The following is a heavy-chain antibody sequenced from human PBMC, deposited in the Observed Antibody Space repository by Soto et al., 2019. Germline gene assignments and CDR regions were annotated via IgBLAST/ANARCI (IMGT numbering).Heavy chain of an antibody. CDR2: ISGYTGNA. J-gene: IGHJ4*02. CDR1: GYIFSDYA. D-gene: IGHD4-17*01. V-gene: IGHV1-18*04. Sequence: QVQVMQSGAEVKKPGDSVKVSCKTSGYIFSDYAINWVRQAPGQGLEWMGWISGYTGNANLAQKFQGRVTMTTDKSTRTAYMELRRLGSDDTAVYYCAKRTSGTTWGESDYWGQGTLVTVSS. CDR3: AKRTSGTTWGESDY.